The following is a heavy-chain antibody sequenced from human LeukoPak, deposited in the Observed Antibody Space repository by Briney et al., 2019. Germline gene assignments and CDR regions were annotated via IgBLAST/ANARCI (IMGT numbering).Heavy chain of an antibody. J-gene: IGHJ4*02. CDR3: ARRTTGTGPFDY. Sequence: SETLSLTCTVSGGYISSSSYYWGWIRQPPGKGLEWIGSIYYSGSTYYNPSLKSRVTISVDTSKNQFSLKLSSVTAADTAVYYCARRTTGTGPFDYWGQGTLVTVSS. CDR1: GGYISSSSYY. CDR2: IYYSGST. V-gene: IGHV4-39*01. D-gene: IGHD1-1*01.